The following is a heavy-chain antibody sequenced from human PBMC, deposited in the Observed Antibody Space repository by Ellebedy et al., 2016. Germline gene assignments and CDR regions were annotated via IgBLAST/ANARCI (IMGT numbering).Heavy chain of an antibody. Sequence: GGSLRLSCAASGFTFEDYTMHWVRQAPGKGLEWVSLISWDGSSTSYADSGEGRFTISRDNSKNSLYLQMNSLRTEDTALYYCAKDMHSGYASCFAYWGQGTLVTVSS. CDR3: AKDMHSGYASCFAY. CDR2: ISWDGSST. V-gene: IGHV3-43*01. CDR1: GFTFEDYT. D-gene: IGHD5-12*01. J-gene: IGHJ4*02.